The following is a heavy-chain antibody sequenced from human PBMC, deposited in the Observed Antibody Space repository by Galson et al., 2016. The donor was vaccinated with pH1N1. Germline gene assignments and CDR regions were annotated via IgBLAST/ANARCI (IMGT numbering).Heavy chain of an antibody. V-gene: IGHV3-30*18. J-gene: IGHJ5*02. D-gene: IGHD3-10*01. CDR1: GFTFSSYG. CDR2: ISYDGSKK. CDR3: AKPIYGSGGFDP. Sequence: SLRFSCAASGFTFSSYGMHWVRQAPGKGLKWVAVISYDGSKKYYADSVKGRFTISRDNSKNTLYLQMNSLRAEDTAVYYCAKPIYGSGGFDPWGQGTLVTVSS.